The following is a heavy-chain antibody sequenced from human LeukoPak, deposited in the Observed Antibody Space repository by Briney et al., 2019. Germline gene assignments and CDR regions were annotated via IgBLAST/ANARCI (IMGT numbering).Heavy chain of an antibody. D-gene: IGHD4-23*01. CDR3: AKVPARFEVTLHHDAFDI. CDR2: ISGSGGST. Sequence: AGGSLRLSCAASGFTFSNYAMSWVRQAPGKGLEWVSAISGSGGSTYYADSVKGRFTISRDNSKNTLYLQMNSLRAEDTAVYYCAKVPARFEVTLHHDAFDIWGQGTMVTVSS. CDR1: GFTFSNYA. J-gene: IGHJ3*02. V-gene: IGHV3-23*01.